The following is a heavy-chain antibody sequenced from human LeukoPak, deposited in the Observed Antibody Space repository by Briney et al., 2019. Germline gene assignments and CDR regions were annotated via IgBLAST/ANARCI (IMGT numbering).Heavy chain of an antibody. CDR1: GFTFSSYA. D-gene: IGHD4-23*01. J-gene: IGHJ4*02. Sequence: GGSLRLSCSASGFTFSSYAMHWVRQAPGKGLEYVSAISSNGGSTYYADSVKGRFTISRDNSKNTLYLQMNSLRAEDTAVYYCAKCLGDGGNYYFDYWGQGTLVTVSS. V-gene: IGHV3-64*04. CDR3: AKCLGDGGNYYFDY. CDR2: ISSNGGST.